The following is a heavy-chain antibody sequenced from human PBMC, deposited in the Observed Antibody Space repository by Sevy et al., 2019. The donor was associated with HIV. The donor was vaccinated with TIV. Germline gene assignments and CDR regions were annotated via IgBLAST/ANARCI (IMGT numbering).Heavy chain of an antibody. D-gene: IGHD2-2*01. Sequence: GSLRLSCAASGFTFSSYAMSWVRQAPGKGLEWVSAISGSGGSTYYADSVKGRFTISRDNSKNTLYLQMNSLRAEDTAVYYCATVPPYYYYYYMDVWGKGTTVTVSS. J-gene: IGHJ6*03. CDR1: GFTFSSYA. CDR3: ATVPPYYYYYYMDV. V-gene: IGHV3-23*01. CDR2: ISGSGGST.